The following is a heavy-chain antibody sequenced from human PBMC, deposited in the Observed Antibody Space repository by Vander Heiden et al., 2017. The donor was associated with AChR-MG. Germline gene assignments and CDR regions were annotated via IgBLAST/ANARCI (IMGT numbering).Heavy chain of an antibody. Sequence: EVHLVQSGPELKKPGESLTISCQGSGYNFTDYWVTWVRQTPGRGLECVGRIDPSDPYTDSRPSFEGHATLSVDRSTYTAFLMLTSLTASDTGMYFCARGGYLRSYYPFRFWGQGTLVTVSS. CDR2: IDPSDPYT. CDR3: ARGGYLRSYYPFRF. D-gene: IGHD3-10*01. CDR1: GYNFTDYW. J-gene: IGHJ4*02. V-gene: IGHV5-10-1*03.